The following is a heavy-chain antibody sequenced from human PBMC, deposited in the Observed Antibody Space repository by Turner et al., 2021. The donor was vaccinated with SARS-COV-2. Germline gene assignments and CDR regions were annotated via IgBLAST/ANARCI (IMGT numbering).Heavy chain of an antibody. CDR3: AKDVYGGNSRFDY. J-gene: IGHJ4*02. CDR1: GFTFSTYG. CDR2: ISYDGINK. D-gene: IGHD2-21*02. V-gene: IGHV3-30*18. Sequence: QVQLVESGGGVVQPGRSLRLSCAASGFTFSTYGMHWVRQAPGKGLEWVAVISYDGINKYYADSVKGRFTISRDKSKNTLFLQMNSLRAEDTAVYYCAKDVYGGNSRFDYWGQGTLVTVSS.